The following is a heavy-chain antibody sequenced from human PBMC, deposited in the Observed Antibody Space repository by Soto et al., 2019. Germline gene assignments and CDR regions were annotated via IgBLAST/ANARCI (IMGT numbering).Heavy chain of an antibody. CDR2: ISGSGGST. CDR1: GFTFSSYA. Sequence: EVQLLESGGGLVQPGGSLRLSCAASGFTFSSYAMSWVRQAPGKGLEWVSAISGSGGSTYYADSVKGRFTISRDNSKNTMNLQRNSLRAEDTAVYYCAYSSTPFDYWGQGTLVTVSS. CDR3: AYSSTPFDY. J-gene: IGHJ4*02. V-gene: IGHV3-23*01. D-gene: IGHD6-13*01.